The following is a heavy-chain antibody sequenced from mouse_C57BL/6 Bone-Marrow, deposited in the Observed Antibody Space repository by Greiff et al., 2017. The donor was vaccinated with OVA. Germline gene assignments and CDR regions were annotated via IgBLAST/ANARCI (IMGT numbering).Heavy chain of an antibody. CDR3: ARTYGRPWYFDY. J-gene: IGHJ2*01. Sequence: VQLQQSGPELVRPGASVKISCKAPGYTFTSHWMQWVRQRPGQGLEWIGEIFPGSGSTSYNEKFKGKATLTVDTSSSTASMQLSSLTSEDSAVYFCARTYGRPWYFDYWGQGTTLTVSS. V-gene: IGHV1-56*01. D-gene: IGHD1-1*01. CDR2: IFPGSGST. CDR1: GYTFTSHW.